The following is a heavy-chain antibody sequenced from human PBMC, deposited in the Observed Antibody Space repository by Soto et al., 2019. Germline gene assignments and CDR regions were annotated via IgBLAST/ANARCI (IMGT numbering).Heavy chain of an antibody. CDR3: ARESSGDYGNYYYYGMDV. J-gene: IGHJ6*02. CDR1: GDSVSSNSAA. D-gene: IGHD4-17*01. V-gene: IGHV6-1*01. CDR2: TYYRSKWYN. Sequence: KQSPTLSLPCAISGDSVSSNSAAWNWIRQSPSRGLEWLGRTYYRSKWYNDYAVSVKSRITINPDTSKNQFSLQLNSVTPEDTAVYYCARESSGDYGNYYYYGMDVWGQGTTVTVSS.